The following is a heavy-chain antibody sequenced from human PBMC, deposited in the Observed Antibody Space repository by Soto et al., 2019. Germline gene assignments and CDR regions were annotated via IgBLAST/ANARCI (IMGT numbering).Heavy chain of an antibody. V-gene: IGHV3-23*01. Sequence: EVQLLESGGGLVQPGGSLRLSCVASGFTFSSYAMGWVRQAPGKGLEWVSAIGGSGGSTYYPDSVEGRFTISRDNSKNTLYLQMDRLRVEDPAVYYCAKQGSPHYDSSANRQKWFDYWGQGTLVTVPS. CDR2: IGGSGGST. J-gene: IGHJ4*02. CDR3: AKQGSPHYDSSANRQKWFDY. D-gene: IGHD3-22*01. CDR1: GFTFSSYA.